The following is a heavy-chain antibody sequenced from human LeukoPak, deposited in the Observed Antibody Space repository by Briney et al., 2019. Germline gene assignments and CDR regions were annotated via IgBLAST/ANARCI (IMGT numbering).Heavy chain of an antibody. CDR3: ARGLGGMTTVTTGGSS. V-gene: IGHV3-48*01. Sequence: PGGSLRLSCAASGFTFSSYSMNWVRQAPGKGLEWVSYISSSSSTIYYADSVKGRFTISRDNAKNSLYLQMNSLRAEDTAVYYCARGLGGMTTVTTGGSSWGQGTLVTVSS. CDR1: GFTFSSYS. CDR2: ISSSSSTI. J-gene: IGHJ4*02. D-gene: IGHD4-17*01.